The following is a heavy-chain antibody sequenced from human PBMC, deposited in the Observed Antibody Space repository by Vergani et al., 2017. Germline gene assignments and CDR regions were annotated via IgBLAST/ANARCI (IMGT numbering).Heavy chain of an antibody. CDR1: GFTFSSYE. CDR2: ISSSGSTI. D-gene: IGHD6-19*01. V-gene: IGHV3-48*03. CDR3: AKVERQWLVRGQFDY. J-gene: IGHJ4*02. Sequence: EVQLVDSGGGLVQPGGSLRLSCAASGFTFSSYEMNWVRQAPGKGLEWVSYISSSGSTIYYADSVKGRFTISRDNAKNSLYLQMNSLRAEDTAVYYCAKVERQWLVRGQFDYWGQGTLVTVSS.